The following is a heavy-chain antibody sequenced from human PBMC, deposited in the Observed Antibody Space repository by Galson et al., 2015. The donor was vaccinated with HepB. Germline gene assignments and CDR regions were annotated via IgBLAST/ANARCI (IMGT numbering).Heavy chain of an antibody. Sequence: SLRLSCAASGFTVSSNYMSWVRQAPGKGLEWVSVIYSGGSTYYADSVKGRFTISRDNSKNTLYLQMNSLRAEDTAVYYCARDLGAVAAHPSWYFDLWGRGTLVTVSS. CDR3: ARDLGAVAAHPSWYFDL. J-gene: IGHJ2*01. CDR1: GFTVSSNY. V-gene: IGHV3-53*01. D-gene: IGHD6-19*01. CDR2: IYSGGST.